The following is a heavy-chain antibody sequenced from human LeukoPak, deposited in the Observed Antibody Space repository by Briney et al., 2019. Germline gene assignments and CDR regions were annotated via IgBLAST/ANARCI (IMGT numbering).Heavy chain of an antibody. CDR2: ISSGGYTI. Sequence: PGGSLRLSCAASGFTFSSYDMNWVRQAPGKGREGVSSISSGGYTIYYADALKGRFTISGDNAKNSLFLQMNSLRAEDTAVYYCARVRGYSGYVLGYWLDPWGQGTLVTVSS. CDR1: GFTFSSYD. D-gene: IGHD5-12*01. V-gene: IGHV3-48*03. CDR3: ARVRGYSGYVLGYWLDP. J-gene: IGHJ5*02.